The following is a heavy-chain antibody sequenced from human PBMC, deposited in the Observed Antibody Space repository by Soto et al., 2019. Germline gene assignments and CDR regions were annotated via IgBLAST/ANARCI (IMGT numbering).Heavy chain of an antibody. J-gene: IGHJ6*02. D-gene: IGHD5-12*01. CDR1: GGSITNNSLS. Sequence: SETLSLTCIVSGGSITNNSLSWGWIRQPPGKGLEWIGTIYHTGGTHYNPSLKSRLTMSVDTSNDQFSLTLNSLTAADTAVYYCARQVATISYYYYGLDIWGQGTTVTVSS. CDR2: IYHTGGT. V-gene: IGHV4-39*01. CDR3: ARQVATISYYYYGLDI.